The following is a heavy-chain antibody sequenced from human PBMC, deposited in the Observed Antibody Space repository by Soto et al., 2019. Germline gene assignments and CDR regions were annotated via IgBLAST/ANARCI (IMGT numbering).Heavy chain of an antibody. J-gene: IGHJ4*02. CDR3: ANNGYGSGSYDY. V-gene: IGHV3-23*01. CDR1: GFTFSSYA. D-gene: IGHD3-10*01. Sequence: EVQLLESGGGLVQPGGSLRLSCAASGFTFSSYAMSWVRQAPGKGLEWVSAISGSGGSTYYADSVKGRFTISRDNSKNMLYLPMNSLRAEATAVYYCANNGYGSGSYDYWGQGTLVTVSS. CDR2: ISGSGGST.